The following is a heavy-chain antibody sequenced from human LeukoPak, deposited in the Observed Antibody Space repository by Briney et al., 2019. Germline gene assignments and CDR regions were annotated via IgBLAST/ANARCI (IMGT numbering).Heavy chain of an antibody. CDR2: INHSGST. J-gene: IGHJ5*02. D-gene: IGHD6-19*01. V-gene: IGHV4-34*01. CDR1: GGSFSGYY. Sequence: PSETLSLTCAVYGGSFSGYYWSWIRQPPGKGLEWIREINHSGSTNYNPSLKSRVAISVDTSKNEFSLKLSSVTAADTAVYYCARGGAVARYNWFDPWGQGTLVTVSS. CDR3: ARGGAVARYNWFDP.